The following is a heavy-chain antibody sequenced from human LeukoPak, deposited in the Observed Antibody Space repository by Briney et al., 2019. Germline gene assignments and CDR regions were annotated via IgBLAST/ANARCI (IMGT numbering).Heavy chain of an antibody. D-gene: IGHD6-13*01. CDR3: ARGRGSSWYYFDS. J-gene: IGHJ4*02. Sequence: SETLSLTCTVSGGSISSYYWSWVRQPAGKGLEWIGRIYASGNTNYNPSFKGRVTMTVDTSKNQFSLNLSSVTAADTAVYYCARGRGSSWYYFDSWGQGTLVTVSS. CDR1: GGSISSYY. CDR2: IYASGNT. V-gene: IGHV4-4*07.